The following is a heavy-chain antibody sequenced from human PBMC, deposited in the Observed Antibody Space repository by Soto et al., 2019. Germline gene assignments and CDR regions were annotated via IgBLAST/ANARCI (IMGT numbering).Heavy chain of an antibody. Sequence: SVKVSCKASGGTFSSYAISWVRQAPGQGLEWMGGIIPIFGTANYAQKFQGRVTITADKSTSTAYMELSSLRSEDTAVYYCARDSSAKYDSWSGYSSGMDVWGQGTTVTVSS. CDR2: IIPIFGTA. CDR3: ARDSSAKYDSWSGYSSGMDV. CDR1: GGTFSSYA. J-gene: IGHJ6*02. D-gene: IGHD3-3*01. V-gene: IGHV1-69*06.